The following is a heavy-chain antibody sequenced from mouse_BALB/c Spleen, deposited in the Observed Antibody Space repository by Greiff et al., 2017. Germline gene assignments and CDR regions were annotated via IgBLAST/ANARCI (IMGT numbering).Heavy chain of an antibody. V-gene: IGHV2-9*02. CDR2: IWAGGST. Sequence: QVQLQQSGPGLVAPSQSLSITCTVSGFSLTSYGVHWVRQPPGKGLEWLGVIWAGGSTNYNSALMSRLSISKDNSKSQVFLKMNSLQTDDTAMYYCARGGPYGYDEAWFAYWGQGTLVTVSA. J-gene: IGHJ3*01. D-gene: IGHD2-2*01. CDR1: GFSLTSYG. CDR3: ARGGPYGYDEAWFAY.